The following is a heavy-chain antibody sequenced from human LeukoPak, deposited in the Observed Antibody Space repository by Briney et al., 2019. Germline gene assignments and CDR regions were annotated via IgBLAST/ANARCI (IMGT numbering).Heavy chain of an antibody. Sequence: GGSLRLSCAASGFTFSNYGIHWVRHAPGKGLEWVAVISYDATNEYYTDSVKGRFTISRDNSRNTLYLQMNSLRAEDTAVYYCAKDEYSSSSYFDYWGQGTLVTVSS. CDR3: AKDEYSSSSYFDY. CDR2: ISYDATNE. V-gene: IGHV3-30*18. CDR1: GFTFSNYG. D-gene: IGHD6-6*01. J-gene: IGHJ4*02.